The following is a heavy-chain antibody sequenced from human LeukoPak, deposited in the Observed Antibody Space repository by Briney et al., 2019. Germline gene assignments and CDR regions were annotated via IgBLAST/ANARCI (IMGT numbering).Heavy chain of an antibody. CDR2: IYYSGST. D-gene: IGHD6-19*01. J-gene: IGHJ4*02. Sequence: SETLSLTCTVSGGSISSSSYYWGWIRQPPGKGLEWIGSIYYSGSTYYNPSLKSRVTISVSTSKNQFSLKLSSVTAADTAVYYCARHKLRVRYSSGWYYFDYWGQGTLVTVSS. V-gene: IGHV4-39*01. CDR1: GGSISSSSYY. CDR3: ARHKLRVRYSSGWYYFDY.